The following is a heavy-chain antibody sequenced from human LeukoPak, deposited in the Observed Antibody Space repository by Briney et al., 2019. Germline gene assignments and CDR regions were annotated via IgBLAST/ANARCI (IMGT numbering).Heavy chain of an antibody. CDR2: LSGSGGST. V-gene: IGHV3-23*01. D-gene: IGHD1-26*01. Sequence: GGSLRLSCAASGFTFSYYAMSWVRQSPGRGLEWVSALSGSGGSTYYADSVKGRFTISRDNSKNTLYLQMNSLRAEDTAVYYCAKDSGSYFFDYWGQGTLVTVSS. CDR1: GFTFSYYA. J-gene: IGHJ4*02. CDR3: AKDSGSYFFDY.